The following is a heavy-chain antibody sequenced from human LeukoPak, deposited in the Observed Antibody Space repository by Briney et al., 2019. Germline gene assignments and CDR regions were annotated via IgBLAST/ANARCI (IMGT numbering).Heavy chain of an antibody. J-gene: IGHJ1*01. Sequence: GGPLRLSCAASGFTFSSYWMHWVRQAPGKGLLWVSRIKSDGSTRYADSVKGRFTISRDNAKNTVSLQMNSLRAEDTGVYYCARAPSEIGGYYPEYFRHWGQGTLVTVSP. D-gene: IGHD3-22*01. CDR3: ARAPSEIGGYYPEYFRH. V-gene: IGHV3-74*01. CDR1: GFTFSSYW. CDR2: IKSDGST.